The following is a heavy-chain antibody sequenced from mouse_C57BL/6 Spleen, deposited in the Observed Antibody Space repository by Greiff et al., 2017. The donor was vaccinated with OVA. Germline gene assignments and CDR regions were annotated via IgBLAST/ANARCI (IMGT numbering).Heavy chain of an antibody. D-gene: IGHD2-5*01. CDR1: GFSLTSYG. V-gene: IGHV2-2*01. CDR3: ARKPGSNYVGYAMDY. Sequence: QVQLQQSGPGLVQPSQSLSITCTVSGFSLTSYGVHWVRQSPGKGLEWLGVIWSGGSTDYNAAFISRLSISKDNSKSQVFFKMNSLRADDTAIYYCARKPGSNYVGYAMDYWGQGTSVTVSS. J-gene: IGHJ4*01. CDR2: IWSGGST.